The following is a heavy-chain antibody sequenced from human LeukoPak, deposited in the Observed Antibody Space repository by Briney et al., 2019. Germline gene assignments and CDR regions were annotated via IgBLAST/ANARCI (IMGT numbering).Heavy chain of an antibody. CDR1: GFTLSNYG. J-gene: IGHJ4*02. V-gene: IGHV3-30-3*01. CDR2: ISYDGSNK. Sequence: GGSLRLSCAASGFTLSNYGMHWVRQAPGKGLEWVTIISYDGSNKHYADSVKGRFTISRDNSKNTLYLQMNSLRPEDTAVYYCGRDRGWLRSVDYWGQGTLVTVSS. CDR3: GRDRGWLRSVDY. D-gene: IGHD5-12*01.